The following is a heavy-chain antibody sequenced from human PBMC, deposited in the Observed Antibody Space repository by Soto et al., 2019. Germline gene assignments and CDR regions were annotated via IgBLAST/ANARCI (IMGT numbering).Heavy chain of an antibody. CDR3: AKALVPALTAKFGY. Sequence: GASVKVSCKASGGTFSSYAISWVRQAPGQGLEWMGGIIPIFGTANYAQKFQGRVTITADKSTSTAYMELSSLRVEDTALYYCAKALVPALTAKFGYWGQGTLVTVSS. V-gene: IGHV1-69*06. CDR1: GGTFSSYA. D-gene: IGHD5-18*01. CDR2: IIPIFGTA. J-gene: IGHJ4*02.